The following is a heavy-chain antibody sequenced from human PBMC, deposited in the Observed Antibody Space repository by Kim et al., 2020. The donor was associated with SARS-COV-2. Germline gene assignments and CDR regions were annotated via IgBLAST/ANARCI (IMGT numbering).Heavy chain of an antibody. J-gene: IGHJ2*01. V-gene: IGHV3-48*02. D-gene: IGHD3-22*01. CDR3: ARDGGYDSSGYYYSWWYFDL. Sequence: GRFTISRDNAKNSLYLQMNSLRDEDTAVYYCARDGGYDSSGYYYSWWYFDLWGRGTLVTVSS.